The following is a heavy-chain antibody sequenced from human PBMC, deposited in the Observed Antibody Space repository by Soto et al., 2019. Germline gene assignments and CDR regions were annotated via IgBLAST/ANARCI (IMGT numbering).Heavy chain of an antibody. CDR3: ARGNDYGGNPVMVPIDY. V-gene: IGHV3-11*06. CDR1: GFTFSDYY. D-gene: IGHD4-17*01. CDR2: ISSSSSYT. J-gene: IGHJ4*02. Sequence: GGSLRLSCAASGFTFSDYYMSWIRQAPGKGLEWVSYISSSSSYTNYADSVRGRFTISRDNAKNSLYLQMNSLRAEDTAVYYCARGNDYGGNPVMVPIDYWGQGTLVTVSS.